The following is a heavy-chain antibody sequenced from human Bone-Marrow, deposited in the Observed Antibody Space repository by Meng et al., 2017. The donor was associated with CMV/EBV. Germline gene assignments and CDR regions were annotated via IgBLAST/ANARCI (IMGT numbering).Heavy chain of an antibody. D-gene: IGHD2-2*01. CDR1: GGSISSGGYY. CDR2: IYYSGST. J-gene: IGHJ4*02. CDR3: AKHADEYQLHY. V-gene: IGHV4-31*03. Sequence: LRLSCTVSGGSISSGGYYWSWIRQHPGKGLEWIGYIYYSGSTYYNPSLKSRVTISVDTSKNQFSLKLSSVTAADTAVYYCAKHADEYQLHYWGQGTLVTVSS.